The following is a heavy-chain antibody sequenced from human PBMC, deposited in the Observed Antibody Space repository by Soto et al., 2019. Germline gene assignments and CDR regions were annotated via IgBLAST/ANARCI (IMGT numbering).Heavy chain of an antibody. J-gene: IGHJ3*02. V-gene: IGHV4-59*08. Sequence: QVQLQESGPGLVKPSETLSLTCTVSGGSISSYYWSWIRQPPGKGLEWIGYIYYSGSTNYNPSLKSRVPISVDTSKNQFSLKLSSVPAADTAVYYCARRYGVAFDIWGQGTMVTFSS. CDR1: GGSISSYY. D-gene: IGHD3-10*01. CDR3: ARRYGVAFDI. CDR2: IYYSGST.